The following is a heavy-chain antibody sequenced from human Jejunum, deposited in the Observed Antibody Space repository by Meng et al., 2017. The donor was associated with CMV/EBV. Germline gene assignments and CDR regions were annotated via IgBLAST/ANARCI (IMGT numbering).Heavy chain of an antibody. CDR2: IYYTGST. CDR3: ARDNVVHYYYGLDV. V-gene: IGHV4-59*01. J-gene: IGHJ6*02. CDR1: GGSITHYY. Sequence: VSGGSITHYYWSWIRQTPGKGLEWIGYIYYTGSTNYNPSLKSRVTISVDTSKNQFSLKLSSVTAADTAVYYCARDNVVHYYYGLDVWGQGTTVTVSS. D-gene: IGHD2-21*01.